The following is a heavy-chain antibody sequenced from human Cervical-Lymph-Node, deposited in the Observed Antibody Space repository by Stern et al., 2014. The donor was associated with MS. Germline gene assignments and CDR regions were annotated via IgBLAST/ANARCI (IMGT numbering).Heavy chain of an antibody. D-gene: IGHD6-19*01. CDR3: TRSDGSGWYGDS. V-gene: IGHV3-48*02. CDR1: GFTFSTYS. J-gene: IGHJ1*01. CDR2: ISSRSRT. Sequence: EVQLVESGGGLIQPGGSLRLSCAASGFTFSTYSMNWVRQAPGKGLEWVAYISSRSRTNYADSVKGRFTISRDNAKNSLYLQMNSLRDEDTAVYYCTRSDGSGWYGDSWGQGTLVTVSS.